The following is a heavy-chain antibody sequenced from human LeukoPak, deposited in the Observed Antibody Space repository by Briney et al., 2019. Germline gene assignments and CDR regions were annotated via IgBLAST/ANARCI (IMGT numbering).Heavy chain of an antibody. J-gene: IGHJ4*02. CDR3: ARHRPYYDILTGYSQSFDY. CDR1: GGSFSGYY. D-gene: IGHD3-9*01. Sequence: SETLSPTCAVYGGSFSGYYWSWIRQPPGKGLEWIGEINHSGSTNYNPSLKSRVTISVDTSKNQFSLKLSSVTAADTAVYYCARHRPYYDILTGYSQSFDYWGQGTLVTVSS. CDR2: INHSGST. V-gene: IGHV4-34*01.